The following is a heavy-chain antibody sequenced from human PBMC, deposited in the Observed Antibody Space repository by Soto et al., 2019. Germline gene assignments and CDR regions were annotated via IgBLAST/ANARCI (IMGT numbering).Heavy chain of an antibody. Sequence: EVQLVESGGGLVQPGESLRLSCAASGFTFDYYWMRWVRQAPGKGLVWVSRVHSDGTTTTYADSVKGRFTISRDNARNTVSLQMSSLRAEDTAIYYCARGDRGGFDLWGHGTVVTVSS. V-gene: IGHV3-74*01. CDR1: GFTFDYYW. CDR3: ARGDRGGFDL. J-gene: IGHJ3*01. CDR2: VHSDGTTT. D-gene: IGHD3-10*01.